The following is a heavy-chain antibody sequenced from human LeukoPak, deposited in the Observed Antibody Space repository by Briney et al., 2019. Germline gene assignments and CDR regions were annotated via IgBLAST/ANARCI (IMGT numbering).Heavy chain of an antibody. CDR1: GFTFISYG. CDR3: AKAHYDIWAIDY. J-gene: IGHJ4*02. D-gene: IGHD3-9*01. Sequence: GGSLRLSCAAAGFTFISYGMDWVRQAPGKGLEWVAVISYDGSDKYYADSVKGRFTISRDNSKNTLYLQMNSLRAEDTAVYYCAKAHYDIWAIDYWGQGTLVTVSS. CDR2: ISYDGSDK. V-gene: IGHV3-30*18.